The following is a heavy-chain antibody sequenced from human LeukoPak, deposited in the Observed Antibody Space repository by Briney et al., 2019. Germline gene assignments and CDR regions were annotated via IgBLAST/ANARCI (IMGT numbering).Heavy chain of an antibody. CDR3: ATQVNWGSRAVFDF. J-gene: IGHJ4*02. D-gene: IGHD7-27*01. CDR2: FDPEDGET. Sequence: ASVKVSCKVSGYTLTELSMHWVRQAPGKGLEWMGGFDPEDGETIYAQKFQGRVTMTEDTSTDTAYMELSSLRSEDTAVYYCATQVNWGSRAVFDFWGQGALVTVSS. V-gene: IGHV1-24*01. CDR1: GYTLTELS.